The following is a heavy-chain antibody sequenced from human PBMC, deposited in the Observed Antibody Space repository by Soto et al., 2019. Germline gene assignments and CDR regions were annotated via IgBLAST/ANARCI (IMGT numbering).Heavy chain of an antibody. CDR1: GYAFTSYG. Sequence: ASVKVSCKASGYAFTSYGISWVRQAPGQGLEWMGWISAYNGNTNYAQKLQGRVTMTTDTSTSTAYMELRSLRSDDTAVYYCARADGIAAAGTVDYWGQGTLVTVSS. CDR2: ISAYNGNT. D-gene: IGHD6-13*01. CDR3: ARADGIAAAGTVDY. J-gene: IGHJ4*02. V-gene: IGHV1-18*01.